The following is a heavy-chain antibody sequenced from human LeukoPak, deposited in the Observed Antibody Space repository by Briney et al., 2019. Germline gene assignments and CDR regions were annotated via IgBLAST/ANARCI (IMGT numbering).Heavy chain of an antibody. CDR2: SYYSGST. CDR1: GVSITRRNYY. Sequence: SETLSLTCTVSGVSITRRNYYGGWIRQSPGTGLEWIASSYYSGSTYYSASLQSRVSISVDASKNHFSLRLTAVTAADTGVYFCARQHRYSYNEVTHFDSWGQGTLVTVSS. D-gene: IGHD5-24*01. J-gene: IGHJ4*02. CDR3: ARQHRYSYNEVTHFDS. V-gene: IGHV4-39*02.